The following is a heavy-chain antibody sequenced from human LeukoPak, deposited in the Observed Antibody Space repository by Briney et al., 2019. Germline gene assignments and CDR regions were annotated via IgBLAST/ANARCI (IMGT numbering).Heavy chain of an antibody. CDR1: GYTFTDSY. Sequence: GASVKVSCKPSGYTFTDSYSHGVRQAPGVGLQWMGWISPNNGDTKYAEDFQDRVTMTRDTSISTAYMELTGLTPDDTAVYYCVRSPIGASAYWGRGTLVTVSS. CDR3: VRSPIGASAY. D-gene: IGHD3-10*01. CDR2: ISPNNGDT. J-gene: IGHJ4*02. V-gene: IGHV1-2*02.